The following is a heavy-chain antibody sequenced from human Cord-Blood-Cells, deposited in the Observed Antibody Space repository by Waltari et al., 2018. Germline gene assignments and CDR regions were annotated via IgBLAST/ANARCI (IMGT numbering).Heavy chain of an antibody. CDR1: GFTVRSND. CDR3: ARDRGHDAFDI. D-gene: IGHD3-10*01. V-gene: IGHV3-53*04. J-gene: IGHJ3*02. CDR2: IYSGGST. Sequence: EVQLVESGGGLVQPGGSLRVSCAASGFTVRSNDTSCVRQAPGKGLEWVSVIYSGGSTYYADSVKGRFTISRHNSKNTLYLQMNSLRAEDTAVYYCARDRGHDAFDIWGQGTMVTVSS.